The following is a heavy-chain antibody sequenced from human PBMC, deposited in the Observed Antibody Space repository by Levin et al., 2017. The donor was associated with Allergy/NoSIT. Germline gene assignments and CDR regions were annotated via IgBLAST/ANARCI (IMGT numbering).Heavy chain of an antibody. CDR3: ARVYYYDSSGYPFDY. V-gene: IGHV5-51*01. Sequence: ASVKVSCKGSGYSFTSYWIGWVRQMPRKGLEWMGIIYPGDSDTRYSPSFQGQVTISADKSISTAYLQWSSLKASDTAMYYCARVYYYDSSGYPFDYWGQGTLVTVSS. J-gene: IGHJ4*02. CDR2: IYPGDSDT. D-gene: IGHD3-22*01. CDR1: GYSFTSYW.